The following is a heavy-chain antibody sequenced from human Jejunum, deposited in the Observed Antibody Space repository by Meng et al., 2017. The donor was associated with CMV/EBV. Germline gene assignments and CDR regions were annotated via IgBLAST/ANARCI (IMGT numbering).Heavy chain of an antibody. CDR3: ARATVYCAVYYFDY. CDR1: AFSLFDPF. J-gene: IGHJ4*02. V-gene: IGHV3-72*01. CDR2: IKRASHSTPT. Sequence: AFSLFDPFMRCVPQAAWRRVECVARIKRASHSTPTYDPASLRGVFIISRDTSKNSFSLHMSSLSIDTTALYYSARATVYCAVYYFDYWGQGTLVTVSS. D-gene: IGHD2-15*01.